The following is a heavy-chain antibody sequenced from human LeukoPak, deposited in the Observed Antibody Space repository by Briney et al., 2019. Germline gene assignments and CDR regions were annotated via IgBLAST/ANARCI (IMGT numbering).Heavy chain of an antibody. J-gene: IGHJ4*02. V-gene: IGHV3-48*01. CDR1: GFTFSSYS. Sequence: GGSLRLSCAASGFTFSSYSMNWVRQAPGKGLEWVSYISSSSSTIYYADSVKGRSTISRDNAKNSLYLQMNSLRAEDTAVYYCARDRPRGVAAAGFDYWGQGTLVTVSS. CDR3: ARDRPRGVAAAGFDY. CDR2: ISSSSSTI. D-gene: IGHD6-13*01.